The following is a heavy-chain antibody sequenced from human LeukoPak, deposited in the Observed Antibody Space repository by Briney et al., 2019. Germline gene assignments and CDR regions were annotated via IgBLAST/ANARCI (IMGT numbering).Heavy chain of an antibody. J-gene: IGHJ3*02. CDR2: IYYSGST. D-gene: IGHD3-10*01. V-gene: IGHV4-39*01. Sequence: SQTLSLTCTDSGGCISNSSYYCGWIRQPPKKKLEWIGSIYYSGSTYYNPSLKSRVTISVDTSKNQFSLKLSSVTAADTAVYYCARHPAPITMVRGVISDAFDIWGQGTMVTVSS. CDR3: ARHPAPITMVRGVISDAFDI. CDR1: GGCISNSSYY.